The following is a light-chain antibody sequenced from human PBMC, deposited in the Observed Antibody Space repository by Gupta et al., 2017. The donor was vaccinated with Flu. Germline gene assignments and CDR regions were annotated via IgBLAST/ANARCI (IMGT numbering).Light chain of an antibody. CDR1: QSISSSY. Sequence: ELVLTQTPGTLSLSPGERATLSCRASQSISSSYLAWYQQKPGQAPRLLIYAASTRATGIPDRFSGSESGTDFTLTISRLEPEDFAVYYCQQYGTSPARTFGQGTKVEIK. CDR3: QQYGTSPART. CDR2: AAS. V-gene: IGKV3-20*01. J-gene: IGKJ1*01.